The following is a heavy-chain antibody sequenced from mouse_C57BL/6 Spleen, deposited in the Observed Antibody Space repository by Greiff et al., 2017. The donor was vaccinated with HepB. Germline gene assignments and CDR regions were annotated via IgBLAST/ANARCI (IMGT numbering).Heavy chain of an antibody. CDR3: ATTTVVAPYWYFDV. CDR1: GYTFTTYP. V-gene: IGHV1-47*01. J-gene: IGHJ1*03. CDR2: FHPYNDDT. Sequence: VQLQQSGAELVKPGASVKMSCKASGYTFTTYPIEWMKQNHGKSLEWIGNFHPYNDDTKYNEKFKGKATLTVEKSSSTVYLELSRLTSVDSAVYYCATTTVVAPYWYFDVWGTGTTVTVSS. D-gene: IGHD1-1*01.